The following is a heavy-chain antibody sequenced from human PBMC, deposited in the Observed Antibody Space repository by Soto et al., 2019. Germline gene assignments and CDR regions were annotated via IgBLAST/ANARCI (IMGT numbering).Heavy chain of an antibody. V-gene: IGHV3-21*01. CDR2: ISHHSDYI. D-gene: IGHD6-13*01. CDR1: GFTFASYN. J-gene: IGHJ4*02. Sequence: GGSLGLSCASSGFTFASYNMLWVRQAPGKGLEWVASISHHSDYIYHADSVKGRFTISRDNAKNSLYLQMNSLRAEDTAVYYCATAAGTPPFFDYWGQGTLVTVSS. CDR3: ATAAGTPPFFDY.